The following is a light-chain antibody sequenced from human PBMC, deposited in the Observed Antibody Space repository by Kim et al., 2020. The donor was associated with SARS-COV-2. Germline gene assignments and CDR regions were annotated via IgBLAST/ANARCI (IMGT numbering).Light chain of an antibody. CDR3: QSADSSSTRWV. J-gene: IGLJ3*02. CDR2: KDS. CDR1: ALPKKY. Sequence: SYELTQPPSVSVSPGQTARITCSGNALPKKYAYWYQQKPGQAPVLVIYKDSERPSGIPERFSGSSSGTTVTLTISGVQAGDEADNYCQSADSSSTRWVFGGGTQLTVL. V-gene: IGLV3-25*03.